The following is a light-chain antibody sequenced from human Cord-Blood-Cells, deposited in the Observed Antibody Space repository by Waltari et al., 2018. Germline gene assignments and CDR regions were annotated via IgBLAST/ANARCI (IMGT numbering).Light chain of an antibody. V-gene: IGLV2-11*01. CDR1: SSAVGGYHS. Sequence: QSALTQPRSVSGSPGPSVPISCTGTSSAVGGYHSVSWYQQHPGKAPKLMIYDVSKRPSGVPDRFSGSKSGNTASLTISGLQAEDEADYYCCSYAGSVVFGGGTKLTVL. J-gene: IGLJ2*01. CDR3: CSYAGSVV. CDR2: DVS.